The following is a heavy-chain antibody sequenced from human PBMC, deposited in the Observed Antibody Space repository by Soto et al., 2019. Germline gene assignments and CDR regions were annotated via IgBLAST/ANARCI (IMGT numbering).Heavy chain of an antibody. Sequence: QVHLVQSGAEVTKAGSSVKVSCKASGGTFSSHAFSWVRQAPGQGLEWGGGIIPIFETANYAQEFQGRVTISADESTNTVILELNSLRSDDTAIYFCAIGDRSSWIGNHWGPGTQVTVS. J-gene: IGHJ4*02. V-gene: IGHV1-69*01. CDR2: IIPIFETA. D-gene: IGHD6-6*01. CDR3: AIGDRSSWIGNH. CDR1: GGTFSSHA.